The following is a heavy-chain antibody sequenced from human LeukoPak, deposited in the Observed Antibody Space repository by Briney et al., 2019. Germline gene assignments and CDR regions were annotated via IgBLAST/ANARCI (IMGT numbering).Heavy chain of an antibody. D-gene: IGHD3-16*01. CDR2: ISSTSSAI. CDR1: GFTFSSFS. Sequence: GGSLRLSCTASGFTFSSFSMNWARQAPGKGLEWLSYISSTSSAIYYADSVKGRFTISRDNAKNSLYLQMDSLRAEDTAIYYCARVIGSYGDSAYWGQGTLVTVSS. V-gene: IGHV3-48*04. CDR3: ARVIGSYGDSAY. J-gene: IGHJ4*02.